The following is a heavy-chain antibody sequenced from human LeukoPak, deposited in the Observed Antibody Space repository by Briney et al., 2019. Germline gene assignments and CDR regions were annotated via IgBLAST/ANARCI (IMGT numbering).Heavy chain of an antibody. D-gene: IGHD3-16*01. CDR2: IYPGDSDT. CDR1: GCRFSSYW. Sequence: GGSLKIYFQGSGCRFSSYWIGWVRPRPGKGMEWMGNIYPGDSDTRYSPSFQGQVTMSADKSITTAYLQWSSLKASDTAMYFCARRYAETSCARFYFDSWGQGTLVTVSS. CDR3: ARRYAETSCARFYFDS. J-gene: IGHJ4*02. V-gene: IGHV5-51*01.